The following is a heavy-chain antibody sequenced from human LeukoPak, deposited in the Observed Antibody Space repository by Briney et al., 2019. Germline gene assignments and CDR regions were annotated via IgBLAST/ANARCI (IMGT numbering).Heavy chain of an antibody. D-gene: IGHD4-17*01. V-gene: IGHV4-4*07. CDR3: ARWTTVTRAFDF. Sequence: SETLSLTCSVSGGSISIYYWSWIRQPAGKGLEWIGRIYTSGSTNYNPSLKSRVTMSVDTSKNQFSLTLNSVTAADTGVYYCARWTTVTRAFDFWGQGTLVTVAS. J-gene: IGHJ4*02. CDR1: GGSISIYY. CDR2: IYTSGST.